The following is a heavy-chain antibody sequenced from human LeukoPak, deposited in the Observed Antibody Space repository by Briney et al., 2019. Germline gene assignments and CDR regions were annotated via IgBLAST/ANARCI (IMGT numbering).Heavy chain of an antibody. V-gene: IGHV3-48*01. CDR3: ARDWDCSSTSCPGDY. CDR1: GFTFSSYS. Sequence: GGSPRLSCAASGFTFSSYSMNWVRQAPGKGLEWVSYISSSSSTIYYADSVKGRFTISRDNAKNSLYLQMNSLRAEDTAVYYCARDWDCSSTSCPGDYWGQGTLVTVSS. D-gene: IGHD2-2*01. J-gene: IGHJ4*02. CDR2: ISSSSSTI.